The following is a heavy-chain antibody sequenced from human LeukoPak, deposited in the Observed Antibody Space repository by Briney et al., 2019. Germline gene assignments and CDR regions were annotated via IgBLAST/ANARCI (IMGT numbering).Heavy chain of an antibody. CDR1: GLTFGDSA. Sequence: GGSLRLSCAASGLTFGDSAMHWVRQAPAKGLEWVSGISWNTASIAYADSVKGRFTISRDNAKNSLYLQMNSLRAEDTAFYYCAKSPYYYDSSGYYLNWYFDLWGRGTLVTVSS. J-gene: IGHJ2*01. CDR2: ISWNTASI. V-gene: IGHV3-9*01. CDR3: AKSPYYYDSSGYYLNWYFDL. D-gene: IGHD3-22*01.